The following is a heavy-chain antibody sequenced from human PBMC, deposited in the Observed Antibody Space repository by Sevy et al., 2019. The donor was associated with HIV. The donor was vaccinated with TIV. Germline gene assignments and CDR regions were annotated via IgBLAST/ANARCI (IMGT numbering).Heavy chain of an antibody. Sequence: GGSLRLSCAASGFTFSSYAMSWVRQAPGKGLEWVSAISGSGGSTYYADSVKGRFTISRDNSKNTLYLQMNSLRAEDTAVYYCAKETQQLVLSGLTDSRWFDPWGQGTLVTVSS. CDR2: ISGSGGST. D-gene: IGHD6-13*01. CDR3: AKETQQLVLSGLTDSRWFDP. CDR1: GFTFSSYA. J-gene: IGHJ5*02. V-gene: IGHV3-23*01.